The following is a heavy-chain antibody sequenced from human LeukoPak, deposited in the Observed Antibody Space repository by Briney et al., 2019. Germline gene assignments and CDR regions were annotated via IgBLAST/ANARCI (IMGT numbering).Heavy chain of an antibody. J-gene: IGHJ4*02. CDR1: GFTFSSYA. CDR3: ARDRRGRVVGATGYFDY. Sequence: GGSLRLSCAASGFTFSSYAMHWVRQAPGKGLEWVAVISYDGSNKYYADSVKGRFTISRDNSKNTLYLQMNSLRAEDTAVYYCARDRRGRVVGATGYFDYWGQGTLVTVSS. CDR2: ISYDGSNK. D-gene: IGHD1-26*01. V-gene: IGHV3-30-3*01.